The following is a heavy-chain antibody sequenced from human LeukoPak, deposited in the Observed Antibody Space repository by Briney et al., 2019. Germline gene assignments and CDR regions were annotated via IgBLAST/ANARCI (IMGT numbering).Heavy chain of an antibody. V-gene: IGHV3-23*01. CDR1: GFTFSSYA. CDR2: ISGSGGST. CDR3: ARAALRRGDYDFWSGFSRTEYYYMDV. D-gene: IGHD3-3*01. J-gene: IGHJ6*03. Sequence: PGGSLRLSCAASGFTFSSYAMSWVRQAPGKGLEWVSAISGSGGSTYYADSVKGRFTISRDNSKNTLYLQMNSLRAEDTAVYYCARAALRRGDYDFWSGFSRTEYYYMDVWGKGTTVTVSS.